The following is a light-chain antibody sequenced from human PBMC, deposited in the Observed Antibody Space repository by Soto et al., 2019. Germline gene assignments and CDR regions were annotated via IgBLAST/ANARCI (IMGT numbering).Light chain of an antibody. CDR3: QQYDNWPRT. J-gene: IGKJ1*01. V-gene: IGKV3-15*01. CDR2: HAS. Sequence: EIVMTQSPASLSVSPWETATLSCRASQRVGGNLAWYQQKPGQAPRLLIYHASTRATGIPARFSGSGSGTDFTLTISSLQSEDFAFFYCQQYDNWPRTFGQGTKVDIK. CDR1: QRVGGN.